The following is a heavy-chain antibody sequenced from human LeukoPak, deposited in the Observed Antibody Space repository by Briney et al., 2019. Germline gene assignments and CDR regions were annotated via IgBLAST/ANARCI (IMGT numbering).Heavy chain of an antibody. V-gene: IGHV3-48*03. Sequence: GGSLRLSCAASGFAFSSYEMNWVRQAPGKGLEWVSYISSSGSTIYYADSVKGRFTISRDNAKNSLYLQMDSLRAEDTAVYYCAELGITMIGGVWGKGTTVTISS. CDR2: ISSSGSTI. J-gene: IGHJ6*04. CDR3: AELGITMIGGV. D-gene: IGHD3-10*02. CDR1: GFAFSSYE.